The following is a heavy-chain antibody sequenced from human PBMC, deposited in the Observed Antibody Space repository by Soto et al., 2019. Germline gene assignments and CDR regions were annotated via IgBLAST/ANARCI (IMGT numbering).Heavy chain of an antibody. CDR1: GFTFSDYY. CDR3: ARVANGYCSGGSCYSYVSPGGLDY. J-gene: IGHJ4*02. CDR2: ISSSGSTI. V-gene: IGHV3-11*01. D-gene: IGHD2-15*01. Sequence: QVQLVESGGGLVKPGGSLRLSCAASGFTFSDYYMSWIRQAPGKGLEWVSYISSSGSTIYYADSVKGRFTISRDNAKTSLYLQMNSLRAEDTAVYYCARVANGYCSGGSCYSYVSPGGLDYWGQGTLVTVSS.